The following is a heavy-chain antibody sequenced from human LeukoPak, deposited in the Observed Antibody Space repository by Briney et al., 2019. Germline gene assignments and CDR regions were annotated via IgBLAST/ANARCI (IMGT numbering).Heavy chain of an antibody. CDR3: AREVSYGPPSGFDP. CDR1: GGSFSGYY. CDR2: INHSGST. V-gene: IGHV4-34*01. Sequence: SETLSLTCAVYGGSFSGYYWSWIRQPPGKGLEWLGEINHSGSTNYNPSLKSRVTISVDTSKNQFSLKLSSVTAADTAVYYCAREVSYGPPSGFDPWGQGTLVTVSS. J-gene: IGHJ5*02. D-gene: IGHD4-17*01.